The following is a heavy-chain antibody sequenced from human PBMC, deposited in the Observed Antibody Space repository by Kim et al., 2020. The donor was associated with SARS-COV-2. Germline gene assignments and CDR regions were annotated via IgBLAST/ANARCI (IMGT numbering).Heavy chain of an antibody. CDR2: IYPGDSDT. Sequence: GESLKISCKGSGYSFTSYWIGWVRQMPGKGLEWMGIIYPGDSDTRYSPSFQGQVTISADKSISTAYLQWSSLKASDTAMYYCATARVGYCSSTSCPGGWFDLWGQGTLVTVSS. CDR3: ATARVGYCSSTSCPGGWFDL. CDR1: GYSFTSYW. D-gene: IGHD2-2*01. J-gene: IGHJ5*02. V-gene: IGHV5-51*01.